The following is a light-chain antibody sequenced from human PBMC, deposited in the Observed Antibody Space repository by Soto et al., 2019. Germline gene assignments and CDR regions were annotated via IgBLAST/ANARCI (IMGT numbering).Light chain of an antibody. CDR1: SSDVGGYNY. V-gene: IGLV2-14*01. J-gene: IGLJ1*01. CDR2: DVS. CDR3: SSYTSSSTILYV. Sequence: QSVLTQPASVSGSPGQSITISCTGTSSDVGGYNYVSGYQQHPGKAPKLLIYDVSNRPSGVSNRFSGSKSGNTASLTISGLQAEYAADYYCSSYTSSSTILYVFGTGTKVTV.